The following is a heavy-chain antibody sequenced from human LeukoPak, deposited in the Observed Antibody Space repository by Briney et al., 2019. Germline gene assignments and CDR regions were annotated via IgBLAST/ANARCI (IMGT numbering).Heavy chain of an antibody. D-gene: IGHD3-9*01. CDR2: IKQDGSER. CDR1: GFDFSDFW. Sequence: GGSLRLSCAASGFDFSDFWMSWVRQPPGKGLEWVANIKQDGSERYYLDSVKGRFTISRDNAKNSLYLQMNSLRAEDTAVYYCAREASHYDILTGYYKGGFDYWGQGTLVTVSS. J-gene: IGHJ4*02. V-gene: IGHV3-7*01. CDR3: AREASHYDILTGYYKGGFDY.